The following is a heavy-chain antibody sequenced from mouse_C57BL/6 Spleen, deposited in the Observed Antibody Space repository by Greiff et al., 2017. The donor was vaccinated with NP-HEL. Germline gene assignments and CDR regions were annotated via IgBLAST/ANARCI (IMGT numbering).Heavy chain of an antibody. CDR1: GYSITSGYY. Sequence: DVQLQESGPGLVKPSQSLSLTCSVTGYSITSGYYWNWIRQFPGNKLEWMGYISYDGSNNYNPSLKNRISITRDTSKNQFFLKLNSVTTEDTATYYCARGRYYGSSYYFDYWGQGTTLTVSS. J-gene: IGHJ2*01. V-gene: IGHV3-6*01. CDR2: ISYDGSN. CDR3: ARGRYYGSSYYFDY. D-gene: IGHD1-1*01.